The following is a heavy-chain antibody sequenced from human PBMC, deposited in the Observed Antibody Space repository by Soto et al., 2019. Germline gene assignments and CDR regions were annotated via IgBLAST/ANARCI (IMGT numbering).Heavy chain of an antibody. V-gene: IGHV1-2*02. CDR1: GYTFTGYY. D-gene: IGHD1-26*01. J-gene: IGHJ6*02. Sequence: ASVKVSCKASGYTFTGYYVHWVRQAPGQGLEWMGWINPNSGDTYLAQRFQGRVTMNRDTSIGTAYMELGGLTSDDTAEYYCAKGGAIVAAGTRVYLYNAMDVWGQGTTVTVSS. CDR2: INPNSGDT. CDR3: AKGGAIVAAGTRVYLYNAMDV.